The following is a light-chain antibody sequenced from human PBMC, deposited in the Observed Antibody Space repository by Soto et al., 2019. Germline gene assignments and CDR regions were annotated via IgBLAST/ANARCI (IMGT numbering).Light chain of an antibody. CDR1: NIGSKN. CDR3: QVGDSSTAGEV. J-gene: IGLJ2*01. V-gene: IGLV3-9*01. CDR2: RDS. Sequence: SYELTQPLSVSVALGQTARITCGGNNIGSKNVHWYQQKPGQAPVLVIYRDSNRPSGIPERFSGSNSGNTATLTISRAQAGDEADYYCQVGDSSTAGEVFGGGTKLTVL.